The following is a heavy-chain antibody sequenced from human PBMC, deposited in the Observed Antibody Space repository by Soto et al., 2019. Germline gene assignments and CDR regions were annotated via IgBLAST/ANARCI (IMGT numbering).Heavy chain of an antibody. CDR3: ARYIRGVDY. J-gene: IGHJ4*02. D-gene: IGHD3-10*02. V-gene: IGHV4-59*08. CDR1: GGSISSYY. Sequence: PSETLSLTCTVSGGSISSYYWSWIRQPPGRGLEWIGYIYYSGSTNYNPSLKSRVTISVDTSKNQFSLKLSSVTAADTAVYYCARYIRGVDYWGQGTLVTVSS. CDR2: IYYSGST.